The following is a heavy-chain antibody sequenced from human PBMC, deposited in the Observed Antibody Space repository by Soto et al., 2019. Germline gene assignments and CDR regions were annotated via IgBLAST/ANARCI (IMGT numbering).Heavy chain of an antibody. V-gene: IGHV4-59*01. CDR2: IYYSGST. CDR3: ARARPRYNCNSGFDY. CDR1: GGSISSYY. Sequence: SETLSLTCTVSGGSISSYYWSWIRQPPGKGLEWIGYIYYSGSTNYNPSLKSPVTISVDTSKNQFSLNLSSVTAADTTVYYCARARPRYNCNSGFDYWGQGTLVTVSS. D-gene: IGHD1-7*01. J-gene: IGHJ4*02.